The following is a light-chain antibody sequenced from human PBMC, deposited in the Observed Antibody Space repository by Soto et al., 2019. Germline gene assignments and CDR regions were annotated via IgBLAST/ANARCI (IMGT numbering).Light chain of an antibody. CDR1: QSISSW. Sequence: DIQMTQSPPTLSASVGDRVTITCRASQSISSWLAWYQQKPGKAPKLLIYDASSLESGVPSRFSGSGSGTEFTLTISSLQPDDFATYYCQQYNSYQGTFGQGTKVEIK. CDR3: QQYNSYQGT. V-gene: IGKV1-5*01. J-gene: IGKJ1*01. CDR2: DAS.